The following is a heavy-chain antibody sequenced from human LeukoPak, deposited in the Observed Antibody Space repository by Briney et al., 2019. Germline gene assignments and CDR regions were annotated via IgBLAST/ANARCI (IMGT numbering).Heavy chain of an antibody. Sequence: GASVKVSCKASGGTFSSYAISWVRQAPGQGLEWMGWISAYNGNTNYAQKLQGRVTMTTDTSTSTAYMELRSLRSDDTAVYYCARERSSFPYYGLVAADAFDIWGQGTMVTVSS. CDR2: ISAYNGNT. V-gene: IGHV1-18*01. CDR1: GGTFSSYA. D-gene: IGHD3-10*01. CDR3: ARERSSFPYYGLVAADAFDI. J-gene: IGHJ3*02.